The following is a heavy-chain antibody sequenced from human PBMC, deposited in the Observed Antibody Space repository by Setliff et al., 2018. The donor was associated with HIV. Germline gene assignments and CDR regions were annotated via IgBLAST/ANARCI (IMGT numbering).Heavy chain of an antibody. CDR1: GASITSGSFY. Sequence: ASETLSLTCSVSGASITSGSFYWTWIRKPAGKGLEWIGHTYTNGRLNYNPSLQSRVSISMDTSRNQFSLTLYSVTAADTAVYFCAREDMSHCSGFLYESSWFDTWGRGILVTVSS. CDR3: AREDMSHCSGFLYESSWFDT. V-gene: IGHV4-61*09. D-gene: IGHD2-15*01. J-gene: IGHJ5*02. CDR2: TYTNGRL.